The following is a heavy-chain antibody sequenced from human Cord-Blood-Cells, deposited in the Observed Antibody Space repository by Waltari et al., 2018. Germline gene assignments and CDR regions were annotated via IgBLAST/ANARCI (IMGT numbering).Heavy chain of an antibody. CDR1: GGSISSYY. CDR2: IYYSGST. V-gene: IGHV4-59*01. Sequence: QVQLQESGPGLVKPSETLSLTCTVSGGSISSYYWSWIRQPPGKGLEWIGYIYYSGSTNYNPSLKSRVTISVDTSKNQFSLKLSSVTAADTAVYYCARGGFDWLFQGLDFDLWGRGTLVTVSS. CDR3: ARGGFDWLFQGLDFDL. D-gene: IGHD3-9*01. J-gene: IGHJ2*01.